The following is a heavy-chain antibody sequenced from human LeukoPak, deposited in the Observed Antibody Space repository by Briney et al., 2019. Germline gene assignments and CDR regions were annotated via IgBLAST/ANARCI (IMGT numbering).Heavy chain of an antibody. Sequence: GGSLRLSCAASGFTFSNYAFHWVRQPPGKGLEWAAVISYEGSVTYYADSVKGRFTISRDNSKNTLDLQMNSLRVEGTAVYYCVRDRAPWGGALGGAKGMDVWGEGTTVTVSS. CDR1: GFTFSNYA. V-gene: IGHV3-30*04. CDR3: VRDRAPWGGALGGAKGMDV. J-gene: IGHJ6*04. CDR2: ISYEGSVT. D-gene: IGHD3-10*01.